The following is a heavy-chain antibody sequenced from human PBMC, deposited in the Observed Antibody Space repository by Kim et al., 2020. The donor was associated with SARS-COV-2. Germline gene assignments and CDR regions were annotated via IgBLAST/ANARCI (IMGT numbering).Heavy chain of an antibody. V-gene: IGHV4-30-2*01. CDR2: IYHSGST. CDR1: GGSISSGGYS. CDR3: ARRVTGTTSDLDYFDY. Sequence: SETLSLTCAVSGGSISSGGYSWSWIRQPPGKGLEWIGYIYHSGSTYYNPSLKSRVTISVDRSKNQFSMKLSSVTAADTAVYYCARRVTGTTSDLDYFDYWGQGTLVTVSS. J-gene: IGHJ4*02. D-gene: IGHD1-7*01.